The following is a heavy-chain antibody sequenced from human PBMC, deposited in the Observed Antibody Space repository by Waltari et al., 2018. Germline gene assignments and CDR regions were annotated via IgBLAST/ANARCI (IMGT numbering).Heavy chain of an antibody. Sequence: QVQLVQSGAEVKKPGASVKVSCKVSGYTLTELSMHWVRQAPGKGLEWMGGLVPEEGETIYEQKFQCRVTMTEETSTDTAYMELSSLRSEDTAVYYCATELSNCNYYYYGMDVWGQGTTVTVSS. CDR1: GYTLTELS. J-gene: IGHJ6*02. CDR3: ATELSNCNYYYYGMDV. V-gene: IGHV1-24*01. D-gene: IGHD4-4*01. CDR2: LVPEEGET.